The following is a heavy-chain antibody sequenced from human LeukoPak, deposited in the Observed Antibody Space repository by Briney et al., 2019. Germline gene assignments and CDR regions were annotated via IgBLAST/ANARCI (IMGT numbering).Heavy chain of an antibody. CDR3: ARDQFGQQLFPLDY. V-gene: IGHV7-4-1*02. D-gene: IGHD6-13*01. Sequence: EASVKVSCKASGYTFTSYAMNWVRQAPGQGLEWMGWINTNTGNPTYAQGFTGRFVFSLDTSVSTAYLQISSLKAEDTAVYYCARDQFGQQLFPLDYWGQGTLVTVSS. CDR2: INTNTGNP. CDR1: GYTFTSYA. J-gene: IGHJ4*02.